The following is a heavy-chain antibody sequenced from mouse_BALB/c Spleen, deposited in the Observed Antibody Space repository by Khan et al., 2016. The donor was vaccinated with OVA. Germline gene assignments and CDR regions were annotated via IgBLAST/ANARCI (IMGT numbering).Heavy chain of an antibody. CDR2: IWGGGGT. D-gene: IGHD2-14*01. J-gene: IGHJ4*01. Sequence: QVQLKESGPGLVAPSQSLSITCIVSGFSLSRYNIHWVRQPPGKGLEWLGMIWGGGGTDYNSTLKIRLSIIKDNSKSHVFLKMNSLQTDDTAMYFCARAYYRYDGYYAMDYWGQGTSVTVSS. CDR3: ARAYYRYDGYYAMDY. V-gene: IGHV2-6-4*01. CDR1: GFSLSRYN.